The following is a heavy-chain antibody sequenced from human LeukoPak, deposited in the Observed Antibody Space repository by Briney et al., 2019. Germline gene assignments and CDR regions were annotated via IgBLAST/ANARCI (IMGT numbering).Heavy chain of an antibody. CDR3: ARGYSGYDKDAFDI. D-gene: IGHD5-12*01. J-gene: IGHJ3*02. CDR2: ISYDGSNK. Sequence: GGSLRLSCAASGFTFSSYAMHWVRQAPGKGLEWVAVISYDGSNKYYADSVKGRFTISRDNSKNTLYLQMNSLRAEDTAVYYCARGYSGYDKDAFDIWGQGTMVTVSS. CDR1: GFTFSSYA. V-gene: IGHV3-30-3*01.